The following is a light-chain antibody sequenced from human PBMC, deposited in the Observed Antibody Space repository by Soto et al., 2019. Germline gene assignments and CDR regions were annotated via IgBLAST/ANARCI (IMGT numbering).Light chain of an antibody. CDR1: SSDVGGYNY. V-gene: IGLV2-8*01. Sequence: QSALTQPPSASGSPGQSVTISCTGTSSDVGGYNYVSWYQQYPGKAPKLMIYEVSKRPSGVPDRFSGSKSANTASLTVSGLPAEDEGDYYCSSYAGSNNFVVFGGGTQLTVL. CDR2: EVS. CDR3: SSYAGSNNFVV. J-gene: IGLJ2*01.